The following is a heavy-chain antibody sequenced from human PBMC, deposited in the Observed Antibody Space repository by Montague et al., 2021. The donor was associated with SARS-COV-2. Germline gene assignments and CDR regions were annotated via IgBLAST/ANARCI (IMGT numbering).Heavy chain of an antibody. V-gene: IGHV4-31*03. J-gene: IGHJ4*02. Sequence: TLSLTCTVSGGSISSGTFYWTWIRQHPGKGLEWIGYIYYSGITYYNPSLNSRVTMSMDTSKSQLSLELSSVIAADTAVYYCARGAEPGLAYWGQGTLVTVSS. CDR3: ARGAEPGLAY. CDR2: IYYSGIT. CDR1: GGSISSGTFY.